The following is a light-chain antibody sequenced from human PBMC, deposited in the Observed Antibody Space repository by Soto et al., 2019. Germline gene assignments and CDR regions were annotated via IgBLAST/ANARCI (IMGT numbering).Light chain of an antibody. CDR2: DAS. CDR1: QSVNNY. J-gene: IGKJ4*01. V-gene: IGKV3-11*01. Sequence: EIVLTQPPATLSLSPGERATLSCRASQSVNNYLAWYQQRPGQAPRLLIYDASNRATGIPSRFSGSGSGTDFTLTISSLQSEDFAVYYCQRYDNWPLTFGGGTKVDIK. CDR3: QRYDNWPLT.